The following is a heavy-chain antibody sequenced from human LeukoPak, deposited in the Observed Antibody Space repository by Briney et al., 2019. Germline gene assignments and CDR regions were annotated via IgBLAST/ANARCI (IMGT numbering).Heavy chain of an antibody. CDR3: VRVIGGSGGYYHFDS. CDR1: GFIVNTNY. D-gene: IGHD3-22*01. Sequence: RGSLRLSCAASGFIVNTNYMTWVRQAPGKGLEWLSRINSDGSNTNYADSVKGRFIISRDNAKGTLYLQMKSLRLEDTGIYYCVRVIGGSGGYYHFDSWGQGTLVTV. CDR2: INSDGSNT. V-gene: IGHV3-74*01. J-gene: IGHJ4*02.